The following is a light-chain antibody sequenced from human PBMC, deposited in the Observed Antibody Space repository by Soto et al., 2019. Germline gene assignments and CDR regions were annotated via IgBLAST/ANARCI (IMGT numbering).Light chain of an antibody. CDR1: QSVGYH. V-gene: IGKV3-11*01. J-gene: IGKJ4*01. CDR3: QQRSNWPPVT. CDR2: DAS. Sequence: EIMLTQSPATLSLTPGERATLSCRASQSVGYHLAWYQQKPGQAPRLLIYDASNRATGIPARFSGSGSGTDFTLAISSLEPEDFAVYYCQQRSNWPPVTFGGGTKVDI.